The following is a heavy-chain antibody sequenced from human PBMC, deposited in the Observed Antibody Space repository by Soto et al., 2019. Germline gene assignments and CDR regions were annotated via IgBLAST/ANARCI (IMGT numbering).Heavy chain of an antibody. CDR1: GYTFTDYH. CDR2: VNPDTGGR. CDR3: ASTYYYFCDS. V-gene: IGHV1-2*02. J-gene: IGHJ4*02. Sequence: ASVKVSCKASGYTFTDYHIPWVRQAPGQGLEWMGWVNPDTGGRNYAQKFQGRLTLTRDTSITTAYMALTRLTPDDTAVYCSASTYYYFCDSWGQGTLVTVSS. D-gene: IGHD3-22*01.